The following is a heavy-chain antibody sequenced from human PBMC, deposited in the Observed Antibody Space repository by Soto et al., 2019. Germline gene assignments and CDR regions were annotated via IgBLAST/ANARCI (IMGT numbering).Heavy chain of an antibody. J-gene: IGHJ3*02. CDR3: ARASRLGYCSSSSCYDALDS. V-gene: IGHV1-69*02. D-gene: IGHD2-2*01. CDR1: GGTFSSYT. Sequence: QVQLVQSGAEVKKPGSSVKVSCKASGGTFSSYTISWVRQAPGQGLEWMGRIIPILGLANYAQRFPGRVTITADKSTSTAYMELSSLRSEDTAVYYCARASRLGYCSSSSCYDALDSWGQGTMVTVSS. CDR2: IIPILGLA.